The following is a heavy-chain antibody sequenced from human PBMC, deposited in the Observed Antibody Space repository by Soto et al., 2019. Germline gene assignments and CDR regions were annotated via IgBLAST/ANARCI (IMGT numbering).Heavy chain of an antibody. CDR2: IIPIFGTA. J-gene: IGHJ4*02. CDR1: GGTFSSYA. CDR3: ARLYCSSTSCPIQEQQLTPRDY. V-gene: IGHV1-69*13. D-gene: IGHD2-2*01. Sequence: ASVKVSCKASGGTFSSYAISWVRQAPGQGLEWMGGIIPIFGTANYAQKFQGRVTITADESTSTAYMELSSLRSEDTAVYHCARLYCSSTSCPIQEQQLTPRDYWGQGTLVTVSS.